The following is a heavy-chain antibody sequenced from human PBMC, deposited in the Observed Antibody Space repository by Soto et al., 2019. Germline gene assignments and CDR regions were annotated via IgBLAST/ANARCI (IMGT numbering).Heavy chain of an antibody. J-gene: IGHJ6*03. D-gene: IGHD2-8*01. Sequence: SETLSLTCAVYGGSFSGYYWSWIRQPPRKGLEWIGEINHSGSTNYNPSLKSRVTISVDTSKNQFSLKLSSVTAADTAVYYCARVKAKPYYYYYYMDVWGKGTTVTVSS. CDR1: GGSFSGYY. CDR2: INHSGST. V-gene: IGHV4-34*01. CDR3: ARVKAKPYYYYYYMDV.